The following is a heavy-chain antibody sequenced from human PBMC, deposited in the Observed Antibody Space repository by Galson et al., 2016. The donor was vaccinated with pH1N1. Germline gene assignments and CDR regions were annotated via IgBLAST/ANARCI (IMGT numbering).Heavy chain of an antibody. CDR3: ARDVRISLWLPDS. CDR1: GCTFTNYG. J-gene: IGHJ5*01. CDR2: MSAYNGNT. D-gene: IGHD5-18*01. V-gene: IGHV1-18*01. Sequence: SVKVSCKASGCTFTNYGITWVRQAPGQGLEWMAWMSAYNGNTNYAQKFQGRVTMATDTSTNTAYMELRNLTSDDTAVYYCARDVRISLWLPDSWGQGTLVTVSS.